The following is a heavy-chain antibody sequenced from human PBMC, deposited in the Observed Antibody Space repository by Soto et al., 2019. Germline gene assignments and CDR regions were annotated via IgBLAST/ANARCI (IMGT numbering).Heavy chain of an antibody. Sequence: SVKVSSQASGGSFSSYTQSWVRQAPGQGLEWMGGIIPIFGTANYAQKFQGRVTITADESTSTAYMELSSLRSEDTAVYYCARVGRTHGFDHSGQGSLVTVSS. CDR2: IIPIFGTA. J-gene: IGHJ5*02. CDR3: ARVGRTHGFDH. V-gene: IGHV1-69*13. CDR1: GGSFSSYT.